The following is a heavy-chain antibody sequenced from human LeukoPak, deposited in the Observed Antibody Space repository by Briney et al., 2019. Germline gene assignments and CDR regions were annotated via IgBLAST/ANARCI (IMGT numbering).Heavy chain of an antibody. Sequence: ASVKVSCKASGYTFTGYYMHWVRQAPGQGLEWMGWINPNSGGTNYAQKFQGRVTMTRDTSISTAYMELSSLRSEDTAVYYCARDRPDIVVVPADSYYYYYGMDVWGQGTTVTVSS. CDR3: ARDRPDIVVVPADSYYYYYGMDV. J-gene: IGHJ6*02. CDR1: GYTFTGYY. D-gene: IGHD2-2*01. V-gene: IGHV1-2*02. CDR2: INPNSGGT.